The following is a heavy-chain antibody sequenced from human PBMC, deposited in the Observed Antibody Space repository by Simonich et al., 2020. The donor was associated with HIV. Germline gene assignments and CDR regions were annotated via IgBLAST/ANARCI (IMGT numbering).Heavy chain of an antibody. CDR2: IYYSGSN. V-gene: IGHV4-39*01. CDR3: ARREDEAIGGYFDY. J-gene: IGHJ4*02. Sequence: QVQLQESGPGLVKPSETLSLTCTVSGGSISSSSYYWGWIRQPPGKGLGWIGSIYYSGSNYYNPSLKSRVTISVDTSKNQFSLKLSSVTAADTAVYYCARREDEAIGGYFDYWGQGTLVTVSS. CDR1: GGSISSSSYY.